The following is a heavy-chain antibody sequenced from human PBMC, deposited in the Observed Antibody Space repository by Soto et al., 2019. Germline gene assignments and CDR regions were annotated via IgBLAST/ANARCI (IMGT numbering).Heavy chain of an antibody. J-gene: IGHJ4*02. CDR3: ARGGLEPFDY. V-gene: IGHV3-74*01. Sequence: VGSLRLSCAASGFNLGSYWMHWVRQAPGKGLVWVSRINDYGTTINYAESVEGRFTFSRDDAKSEVYLQMNNLRAEDTAVYYCARGGLEPFDYWGQGALVTVSS. CDR1: GFNLGSYW. CDR2: INDYGTTI. D-gene: IGHD1-1*01.